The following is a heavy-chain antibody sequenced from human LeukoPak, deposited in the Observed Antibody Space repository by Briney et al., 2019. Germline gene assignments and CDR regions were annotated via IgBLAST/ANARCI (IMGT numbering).Heavy chain of an antibody. Sequence: PSETLCLTCTVSGGSISSGDYYWSWIRQPPGKGLEWIGYIYYSGSTYYNPSLKSRVTISVDTSKNQFSLKLSSVTAADTAVYYCARETTQYSSSWYAYYYGMDVWGQGTTVTVSS. D-gene: IGHD6-13*01. V-gene: IGHV4-30-4*01. CDR3: ARETTQYSSSWYAYYYGMDV. CDR1: GGSISSGDYY. J-gene: IGHJ6*02. CDR2: IYYSGST.